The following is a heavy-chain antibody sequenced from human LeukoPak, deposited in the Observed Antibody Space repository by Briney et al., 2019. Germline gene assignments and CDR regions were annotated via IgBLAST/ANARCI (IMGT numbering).Heavy chain of an antibody. CDR1: GGSIRSYY. J-gene: IGHJ6*03. D-gene: IGHD6-19*01. V-gene: IGHV4-4*07. CDR2: MYTSGST. Sequence: SETLSLTCSVSGGSIRSYYWSWIRQPPGKGLEWIGRMYTSGSTKYNPSLKSRVTMSVDTSKNQFSLKLSSVTAADTAVYYCARAQPSIGDSSGWSYYYMDVWGKGTTVTISS. CDR3: ARAQPSIGDSSGWSYYYMDV.